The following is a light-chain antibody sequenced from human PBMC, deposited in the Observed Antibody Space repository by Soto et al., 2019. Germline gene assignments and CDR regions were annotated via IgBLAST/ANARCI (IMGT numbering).Light chain of an antibody. J-gene: IGLJ3*02. Sequence: QSALTQPPSASGSPGQSVTISCTGTSSDVGGYNYVSWYQQHPGKAPKLMIYEVSKRPSGVPDRVSGSKSGNTASLTVSGLQAEDEADYYCSSYAGSNNFEVFGGGTQLTVL. V-gene: IGLV2-8*01. CDR3: SSYAGSNNFEV. CDR2: EVS. CDR1: SSDVGGYNY.